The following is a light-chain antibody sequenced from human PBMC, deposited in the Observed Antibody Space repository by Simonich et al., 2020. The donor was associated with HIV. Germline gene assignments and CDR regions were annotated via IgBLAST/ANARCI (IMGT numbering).Light chain of an antibody. J-gene: IGKJ1*01. CDR2: LGS. V-gene: IGKV2-28*01. CDR3: MQALQTPRT. CDR1: QSLLHSHGYNY. Sequence: EIVMTQSPLSLPVTPGEPASISCRSSQSLLHSHGYNYLYWYLQKPGQSPQLLIYLGSNRASGVPDRFSGSGSGTDFTLKISRVEAEDVGVYYCMQALQTPRTFGQGTKVEIK.